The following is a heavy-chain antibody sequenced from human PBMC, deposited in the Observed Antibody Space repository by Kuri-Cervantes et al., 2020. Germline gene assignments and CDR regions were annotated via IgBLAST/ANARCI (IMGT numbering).Heavy chain of an antibody. Sequence: GESLKISCAASGFTFSSYWMSWVRQAPGKGLEWVSVIYSDGATYYADSVKGRFTVSRDTSTNTLYLQMNSLRVEDTAVYYCSRDQAGASFYWGQGTLVTVSS. D-gene: IGHD1-26*01. CDR3: SRDQAGASFY. J-gene: IGHJ4*02. CDR2: IYSDGAT. V-gene: IGHV3-53*01. CDR1: GFTFSSYW.